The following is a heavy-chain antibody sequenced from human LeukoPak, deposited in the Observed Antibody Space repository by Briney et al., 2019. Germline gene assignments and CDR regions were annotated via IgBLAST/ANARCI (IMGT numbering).Heavy chain of an antibody. D-gene: IGHD3-3*01. V-gene: IGHV4-38-2*01. CDR3: ARQSREVLRFLEWFDY. CDR1: GYSISSGYY. Sequence: SETLSLTCAVSGYSISSGYYWGWIRQPPGKGLEWIGSIYHSGSTYYNPSLKSRVTISVVTSKNQFSLKLSSVTAAETAVYYCARQSREVLRFLEWFDYWGQGTLVTVSS. CDR2: IYHSGST. J-gene: IGHJ4*02.